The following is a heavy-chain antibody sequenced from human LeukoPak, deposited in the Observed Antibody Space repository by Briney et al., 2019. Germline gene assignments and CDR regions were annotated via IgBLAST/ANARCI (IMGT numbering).Heavy chain of an antibody. V-gene: IGHV4-34*01. CDR3: ARRYYYNLGSFPFDF. J-gene: IGHJ4*02. D-gene: IGHD3-10*01. Sequence: SETLSLTCAVSGGPFSGYFWSWIRQPPGKGLEWIGEIHNSGTTNYNPFLNSRVTISEDTSKNQIYLNLRSVTAADTAVYYCARRYYYNLGSFPFDFWGQGTLVTVSS. CDR1: GGPFSGYF. CDR2: IHNSGTT.